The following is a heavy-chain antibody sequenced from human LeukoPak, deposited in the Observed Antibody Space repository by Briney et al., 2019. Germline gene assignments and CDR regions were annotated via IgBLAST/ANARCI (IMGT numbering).Heavy chain of an antibody. CDR2: INHSGST. CDR1: GGSFSGYY. V-gene: IGHV4-34*01. Sequence: PPETLSLTCAVYGGSFSGYYSSWIRQPPGKGLEWNGEINHSGSTTYNPSLKSRVLISVDTSKKQFSLKLSSVTAADAAMYYCARWGFGSSWDVLDYWGQGTLVTVSS. J-gene: IGHJ4*02. CDR3: ARWGFGSSWDVLDY. D-gene: IGHD6-13*01.